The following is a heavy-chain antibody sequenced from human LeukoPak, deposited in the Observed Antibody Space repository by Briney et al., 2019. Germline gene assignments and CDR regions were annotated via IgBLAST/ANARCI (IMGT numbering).Heavy chain of an antibody. V-gene: IGHV3-33*06. CDR2: IWYDGSNK. Sequence: GGSLRLSCAASGFTFSSYGMHWVRQAPGKGLEWVAVIWYDGSNKYYADSVKGRFTISSDNSKNTLYLQMNSLRAEDTAVYYCAKVEWQQLGNNWFDPWGQGTLVTVSS. CDR3: AKVEWQQLGNNWFDP. D-gene: IGHD6-13*01. J-gene: IGHJ5*02. CDR1: GFTFSSYG.